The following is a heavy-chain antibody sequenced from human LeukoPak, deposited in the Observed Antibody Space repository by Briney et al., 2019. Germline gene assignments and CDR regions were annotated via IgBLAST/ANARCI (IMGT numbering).Heavy chain of an antibody. J-gene: IGHJ3*02. CDR2: ISSSSSYI. D-gene: IGHD3-10*01. CDR3: ARDRDYYPDAFDI. Sequence: KAGGSLRLSCAASGFTFSSYGMHWVRQAPGKGLEWVSSISSSSSYIYYADSVKGRFTISRDNAKNSLYLQMNSLRAEDTAVYYCARDRDYYPDAFDIWGQGTMVTVSS. V-gene: IGHV3-21*01. CDR1: GFTFSSYG.